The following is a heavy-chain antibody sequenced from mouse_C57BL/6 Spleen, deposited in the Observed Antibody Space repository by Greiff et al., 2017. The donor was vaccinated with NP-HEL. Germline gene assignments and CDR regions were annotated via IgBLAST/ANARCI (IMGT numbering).Heavy chain of an antibody. J-gene: IGHJ3*01. V-gene: IGHV1-18*01. CDR2: INPNNGGT. D-gene: IGHD2-4*01. CDR3: ARREDYDRGWFAY. Sequence: EVQLQQSGPELVKPGAPVKIPCKASGYTFTDYNMDWVKQSHGKSLEWIGDINPNNGGTIYNQKFKGKATLTVDKSSSTSYMERRSLTSEDTAVYYCARREDYDRGWFAYWGQGTLVTVSA. CDR1: GYTFTDYN.